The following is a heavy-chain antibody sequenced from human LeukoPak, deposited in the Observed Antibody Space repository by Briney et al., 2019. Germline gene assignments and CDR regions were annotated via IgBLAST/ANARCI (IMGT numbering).Heavy chain of an antibody. CDR3: ARVQGTVRASNFDY. D-gene: IGHD4-17*01. J-gene: IGHJ4*03. CDR2: VIPILGIA. CDR1: GGTFSSYA. V-gene: IGHV1-69*04. Sequence: SVKVSCKASGGTFSSYAISWVRQAPGQGLEWMGRVIPILGIANYAQKFQGRVTITADKSTSTAYMELSSLRSEDTAVYYCARVQGTVRASNFDYWGQGTTVTVSS.